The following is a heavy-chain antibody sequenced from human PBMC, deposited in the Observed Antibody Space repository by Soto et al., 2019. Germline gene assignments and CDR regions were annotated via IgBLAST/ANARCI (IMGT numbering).Heavy chain of an antibody. Sequence: EVQLVESGGGLVQPGGSLKLSCAASGFTFSGSAMHWVRQASGKGLEWVGRIRSKANSYATAYAASVKGRFTISRDDSKNTAYLQMNSLKTEDTAVYYCTRWMIFGVVTRDYWGQGTLVTVSS. CDR2: IRSKANSYAT. CDR1: GFTFSGSA. V-gene: IGHV3-73*01. CDR3: TRWMIFGVVTRDY. J-gene: IGHJ4*02. D-gene: IGHD3-3*01.